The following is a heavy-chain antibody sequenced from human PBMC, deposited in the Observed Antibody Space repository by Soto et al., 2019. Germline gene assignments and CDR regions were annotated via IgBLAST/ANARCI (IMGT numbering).Heavy chain of an antibody. D-gene: IGHD6-6*01. CDR3: ARLVYSSSSVWFDP. V-gene: IGHV3-7*05. J-gene: IGHJ5*02. Sequence: GGSLRLSCAASGFTFSSYWMSWVRQAPGKGLEWVANIKQDGSEKYYVDSVKGRFTISRDNAKNSLYLQMNSLRAEDTAVYYCARLVYSSSSVWFDPWGQGTLVTISS. CDR2: IKQDGSEK. CDR1: GFTFSSYW.